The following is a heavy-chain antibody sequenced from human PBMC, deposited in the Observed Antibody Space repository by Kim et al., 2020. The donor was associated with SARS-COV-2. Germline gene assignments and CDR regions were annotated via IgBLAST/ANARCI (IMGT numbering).Heavy chain of an antibody. Sequence: KFQGRVTMTRDTSTSTVYMELSSLGSEDTAVYYCAREYYGSGSYYYFDYWGQGTLVTVSS. D-gene: IGHD3-10*01. V-gene: IGHV1-46*01. CDR3: AREYYGSGSYYYFDY. J-gene: IGHJ4*02.